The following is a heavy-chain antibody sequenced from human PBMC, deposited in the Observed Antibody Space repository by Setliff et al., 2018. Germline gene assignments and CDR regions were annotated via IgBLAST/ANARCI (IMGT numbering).Heavy chain of an antibody. V-gene: IGHV1-3*01. CDR1: GYTFTSYA. CDR2: INAGNGNT. Sequence: ASVKVSCKASGYTFTSYAMHWVRQAPGQRLEWMGWINAGNGNTHYAQKFQGRVTMTTDTSTTTAYMDLRSLRSDDTAVYYCASSVDYYDRSGYPYAMDVWGQGTTVTVSS. J-gene: IGHJ6*02. CDR3: ASSVDYYDRSGYPYAMDV. D-gene: IGHD3-22*01.